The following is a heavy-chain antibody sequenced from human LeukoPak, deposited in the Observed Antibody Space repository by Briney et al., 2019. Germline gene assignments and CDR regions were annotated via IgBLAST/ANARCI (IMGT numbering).Heavy chain of an antibody. Sequence: ASVKVSCKSSGYIFTGYFMHWVRQAPGQGLEWMGWINPNTGGTNYAQQFQGRVTMTRDMSTSTVYMDLSSLRSEDTAVYYCARDLVNYYDSSGYYPRGDRRYFDLWGRGTLVTVSS. J-gene: IGHJ2*01. V-gene: IGHV1-2*02. D-gene: IGHD3-22*01. CDR3: ARDLVNYYDSSGYYPRGDRRYFDL. CDR2: INPNTGGT. CDR1: GYIFTGYF.